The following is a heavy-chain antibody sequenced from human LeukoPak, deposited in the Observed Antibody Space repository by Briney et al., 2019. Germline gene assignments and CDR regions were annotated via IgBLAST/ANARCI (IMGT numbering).Heavy chain of an antibody. J-gene: IGHJ6*03. CDR1: GGSFSGYY. CDR3: ARGRYYDFWSGYYRGDRYYYYMDV. D-gene: IGHD3-3*01. CDR2: INHSGST. Sequence: SETLSLTCAVYGGSFSGYYWSWIRQPPGEGLEWIGEINHSGSTNYNPSLKSRVTISVDTSKNQFSLKLSSVTAADTAVYYCARGRYYDFWSGYYRGDRYYYYMDVWGKGTTVTVSS. V-gene: IGHV4-34*01.